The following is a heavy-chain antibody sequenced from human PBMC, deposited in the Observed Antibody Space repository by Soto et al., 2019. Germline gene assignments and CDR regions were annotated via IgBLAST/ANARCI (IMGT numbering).Heavy chain of an antibody. CDR2: INSDGSST. J-gene: IGHJ4*02. V-gene: IGHV3-74*01. CDR3: ASSLLTPFAY. CDR1: GFTFCSYW. Sequence: PGGSLRLSCAASGFTFCSYWLHWVRQAPGKGLVWVSRINSDGSSTTYADSVKGRFTISRDNAKNTLYLQMNSLRAEDTAVYYCASSLLTPFAYRGQGTLVTVSS. D-gene: IGHD7-27*01.